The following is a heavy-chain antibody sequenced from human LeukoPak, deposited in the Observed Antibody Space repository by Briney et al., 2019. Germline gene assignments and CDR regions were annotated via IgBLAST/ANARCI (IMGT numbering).Heavy chain of an antibody. CDR3: ARGRGYLVDP. CDR1: GGSFSGYY. V-gene: IGHV4-34*01. CDR2: INHSGGT. Sequence: PSETLSLTCAVYGGSFSGYYWSWIRQPPGKGLEWIGEINHSGGTNYNPSLKSRVTISVDTSKNQFSLKLSSVTAADTAVYYCARGRGYLVDPWGQGTLVTVSS. J-gene: IGHJ5*02. D-gene: IGHD6-13*01.